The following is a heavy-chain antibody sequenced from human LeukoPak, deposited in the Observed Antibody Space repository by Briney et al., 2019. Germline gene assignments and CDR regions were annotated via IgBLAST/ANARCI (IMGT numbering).Heavy chain of an antibody. D-gene: IGHD2-15*01. CDR3: ARGPNRWWVVSRNWGMDV. J-gene: IGHJ6*01. CDR2: ISWDESTT. Sequence: GGCLCLSCAASGVSIGDMSMHWVRQAPGQDGEWVSLISWDESTTYHSDSVKGRFTVSRDSSKNSLHLQMNRLRTEDTALYYCARGPNRWWVVSRNWGMDVWGQGTTVTVSS. CDR1: GVSIGDMS. V-gene: IGHV3-43*01.